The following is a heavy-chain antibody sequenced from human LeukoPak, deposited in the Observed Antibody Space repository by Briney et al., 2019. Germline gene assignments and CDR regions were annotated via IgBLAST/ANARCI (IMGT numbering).Heavy chain of an antibody. J-gene: IGHJ5*02. D-gene: IGHD6-13*01. CDR1: GGSISSYY. CDR3: ARVPSPYSSSWYSEYNWFNP. CDR2: IYYSGST. V-gene: IGHV4-59*01. Sequence: SETLSLTCTVSGGSISSYYWGWIRQPPGKGLEWIGYIYYSGSTNYNPSLKSRVTISVDTSKNQFSLKLSSVTAADTAVYYCARVPSPYSSSWYSEYNWFNPWGQGTLVTVSS.